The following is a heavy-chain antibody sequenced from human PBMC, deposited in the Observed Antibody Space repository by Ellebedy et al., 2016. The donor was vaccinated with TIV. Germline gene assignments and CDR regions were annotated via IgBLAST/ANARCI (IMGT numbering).Heavy chain of an antibody. CDR2: SISEADGGAT. CDR3: AWFTEFAPDY. CDR1: GFTFRNAW. V-gene: IGHV3-15*01. D-gene: IGHD3-10*01. Sequence: GGSLRLXXAASGFTFRNAWMNWVRQAPGKGLEWVGRSISEADGGATRCAPPVKGRFTISRDDSKNTLYLQKNSLKSEDTATYYCAWFTEFAPDYWGQGVPVTVSS. J-gene: IGHJ4*02.